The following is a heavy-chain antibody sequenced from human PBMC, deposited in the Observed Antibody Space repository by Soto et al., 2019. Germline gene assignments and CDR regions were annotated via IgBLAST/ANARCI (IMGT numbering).Heavy chain of an antibody. CDR1: GFTFSSYA. D-gene: IGHD3-3*01. J-gene: IGHJ4*02. CDR2: ISGSGGST. V-gene: IGHV3-23*01. Sequence: GGSLRLSCAASGFTFSSYAMSWVRQAPGKGLEWVSAISGSGGSTYYADSVKGRFTISRDNSKNTLYLQMNSLRAEDTAVYYFGKDTPLGSGYPFDYWGQGTLVTVSS. CDR3: GKDTPLGSGYPFDY.